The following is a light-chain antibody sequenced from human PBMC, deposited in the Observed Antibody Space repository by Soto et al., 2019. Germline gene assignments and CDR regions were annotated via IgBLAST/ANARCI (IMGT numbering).Light chain of an antibody. J-gene: IGLJ1*01. Sequence: QSVLTQPPSVSGAPWQRVTISCTGSSSNIGAGYDVHWYQQLPGTAPKLLIYGNTNRPSGVPDRFSGSKSGTSASLAITGLQGEHEADYYCQSYDSSLSGVVFGTGTKVTVL. V-gene: IGLV1-40*01. CDR3: QSYDSSLSGVV. CDR1: SSNIGAGYD. CDR2: GNT.